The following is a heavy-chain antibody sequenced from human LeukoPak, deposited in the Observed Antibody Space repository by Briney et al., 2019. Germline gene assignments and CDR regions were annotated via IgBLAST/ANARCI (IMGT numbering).Heavy chain of an antibody. J-gene: IGHJ6*02. CDR3: AKRRMMGATYYHGMDV. V-gene: IGHV3-30*18. CDR2: VSDDGTKK. Sequence: GGSLRLSCAASGFSFSAYDMHWVRQAPGKGLEWVADVSDDGTKKYYLDSAKGRFTISRDNSDNTLFLLMNSLTPEDTAVYFCAKRRMMGATYYHGMDVWGRGTTVTVSS. CDR1: GFSFSAYD. D-gene: IGHD1-26*01.